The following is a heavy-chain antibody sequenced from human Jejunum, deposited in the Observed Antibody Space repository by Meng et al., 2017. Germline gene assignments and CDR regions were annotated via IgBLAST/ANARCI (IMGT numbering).Heavy chain of an antibody. CDR1: GGSISSGHW. CDR2: IHHSGRV. D-gene: IGHD2-8*02. V-gene: IGHV4-4*02. J-gene: IGHJ4*02. CDR3: AKNEAYCLEY. Sequence: QGQLQESGPGLVKPSGTLSLTCAVSGGSISSGHWWSWVRQSPGEGLQWIGEIHHSGRVTYNPSLKSRVAISVDMSKNQFSLELSSVTAADTAVYYCAKNEAYCLEYWGQGTLVTVSS.